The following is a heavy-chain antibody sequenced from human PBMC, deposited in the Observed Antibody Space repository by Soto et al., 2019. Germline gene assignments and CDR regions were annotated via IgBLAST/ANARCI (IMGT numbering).Heavy chain of an antibody. CDR1: GFTFSSYG. J-gene: IGHJ4*02. V-gene: IGHV3-33*01. Sequence: QVQLVESGGGVVQPGRSLRLSCAASGFTFSSYGMHWVRQAPGKGLEWVAVIWYDGSNKYYADSVKGRFTISRDKSKNTLYLHMNSLRAEDTGVYYCARDFPPAGVVAPRGYWGQGTLVTVSS. CDR2: IWYDGSNK. D-gene: IGHD2-15*01. CDR3: ARDFPPAGVVAPRGY.